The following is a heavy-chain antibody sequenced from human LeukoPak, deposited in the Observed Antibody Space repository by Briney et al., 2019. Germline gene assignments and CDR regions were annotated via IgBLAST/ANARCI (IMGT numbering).Heavy chain of an antibody. CDR2: IYYSGST. D-gene: IGHD1-26*01. CDR3: ARGHSPYSGSYGL. J-gene: IGHJ4*02. Sequence: SETLSLTCTVSGGSISSSSYYWGWIRQPPGKGLEWIGSIYYSGSTYYNPSLKSRVTISVDTSKNQFSLKLSSVTAADTAVYYCARGHSPYSGSYGLWGQGTLVTVSS. CDR1: GGSISSSSYY. V-gene: IGHV4-39*07.